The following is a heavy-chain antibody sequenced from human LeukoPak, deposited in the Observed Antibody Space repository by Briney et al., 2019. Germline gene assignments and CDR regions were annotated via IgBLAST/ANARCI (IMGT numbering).Heavy chain of an antibody. Sequence: SETLSLTCAVYGGSFSGYYWIWIRQPPGKGLEWIGEINHSGSTNYNPYLKSRVTISVDTSKNHFSLKLSSVTAADTAVYYCARSERVAVAGTNLRFDPWGQGTLVTVSS. D-gene: IGHD6-19*01. CDR2: INHSGST. V-gene: IGHV4-34*01. CDR1: GGSFSGYY. J-gene: IGHJ5*02. CDR3: ARSERVAVAGTNLRFDP.